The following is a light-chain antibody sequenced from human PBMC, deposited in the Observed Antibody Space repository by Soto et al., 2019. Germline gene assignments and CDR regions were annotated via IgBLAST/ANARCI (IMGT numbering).Light chain of an antibody. V-gene: IGLV2-14*03. CDR3: SSYTYTSTRVHV. CDR1: SSDVGGYNY. J-gene: IGLJ1*01. Sequence: QSALTQPASVSGSPGQSITISCTGTSSDVGGYNYVSWYQHHPGKAPKLMIYDVSNRPSGVANRFSGSKSGNTASLTISGLQPQDEDDYYCSSYTYTSTRVHVFGTGTKVTVL. CDR2: DVS.